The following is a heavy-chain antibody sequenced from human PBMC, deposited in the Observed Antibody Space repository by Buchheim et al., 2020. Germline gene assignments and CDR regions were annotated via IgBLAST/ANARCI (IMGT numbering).Heavy chain of an antibody. J-gene: IGHJ4*02. CDR1: GGSMRSYY. CDR2: IYYSGSS. CDR3: ARYNYDSSGYYGPFDS. Sequence: QVQLQESGPGPLKPSETLSLTCTVSGGSMRSYYWSWIRQPPGKGLEWIGNIYYSGSSNYNPSLKSRLTLSVDTSTNKFSLKLSSVTTADTAVYYCARYNYDSSGYYGPFDSWGQGTL. V-gene: IGHV4-59*01. D-gene: IGHD3-22*01.